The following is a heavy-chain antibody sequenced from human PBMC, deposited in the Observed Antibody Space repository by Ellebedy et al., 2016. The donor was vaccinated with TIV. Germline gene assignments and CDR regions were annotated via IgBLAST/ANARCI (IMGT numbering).Heavy chain of an antibody. Sequence: GESLKISCAASGFTFSSYAMHWVRQAPGKGLEWVAVISYDGSNKYYADSVKGRFTISRDNSKNTLYLQMNSLRAEDTAVYYCARDRRGYGDDAFDIWGQGTMVTVSS. CDR2: ISYDGSNK. CDR3: ARDRRGYGDDAFDI. V-gene: IGHV3-30-3*01. CDR1: GFTFSSYA. D-gene: IGHD4-17*01. J-gene: IGHJ3*02.